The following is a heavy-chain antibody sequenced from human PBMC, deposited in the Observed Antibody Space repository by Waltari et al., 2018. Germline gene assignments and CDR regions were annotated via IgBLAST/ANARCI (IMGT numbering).Heavy chain of an antibody. Sequence: EVQLVQSGAELKQPGESLKISCEGSGYRFTRYWIGWVLQMPGKGLEWMGVIYPGDSNTRYSPSFQGQVTISVDNSITTAYLQWSSLKASDTAIYFCARQPLHSYGIRHFDYWGQGTPVTVS. J-gene: IGHJ4*02. V-gene: IGHV5-51*01. D-gene: IGHD5-18*01. CDR2: IYPGDSNT. CDR1: GYRFTRYW. CDR3: ARQPLHSYGIRHFDY.